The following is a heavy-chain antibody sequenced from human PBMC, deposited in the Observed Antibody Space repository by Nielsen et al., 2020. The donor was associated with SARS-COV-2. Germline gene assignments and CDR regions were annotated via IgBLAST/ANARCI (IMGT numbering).Heavy chain of an antibody. CDR1: GGSISSSSYY. V-gene: IGHV4-39*02. CDR2: IYYSGST. Sequence: GSLRLSCTVSGGSISSSSYYWGWIRQPPGKGLEWIGSIYYSGSTYYNPSLKSRVTISVDTSKNQFSLKLSSVTAADTAVYYCARESGLGTWIAVANDWYFDLWGRGTLVTVSS. J-gene: IGHJ2*01. CDR3: ARESGLGTWIAVANDWYFDL. D-gene: IGHD6-19*01.